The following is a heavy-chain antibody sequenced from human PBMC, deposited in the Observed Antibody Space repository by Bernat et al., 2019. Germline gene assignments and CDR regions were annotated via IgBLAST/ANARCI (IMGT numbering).Heavy chain of an antibody. CDR2: ISGDGDYI. Sequence: EVQLVESGGGLVQPGGSLRLSCAASGFTFSSYWMHWVRQSPGKGLEWVSSISGDGDYIYYTDSVKGRFTSSRDNSKNTLNLQMNSLRAEDTAVYFCARQRGGNVGVEVATPFDHWGQGTLVTVSS. CDR3: ARQRGGNVGVEVATPFDH. V-gene: IGHV3-23*04. D-gene: IGHD2-15*01. J-gene: IGHJ4*02. CDR1: GFTFSSYW.